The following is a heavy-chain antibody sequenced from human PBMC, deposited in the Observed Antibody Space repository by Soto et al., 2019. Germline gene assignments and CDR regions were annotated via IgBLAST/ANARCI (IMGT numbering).Heavy chain of an antibody. D-gene: IGHD2-2*01. V-gene: IGHV4-31*03. CDR2: IYYSGST. CDR3: ARLTYCSSTSCPMGGYYYYGMYV. CDR1: GGSISSGGYY. Sequence: PSETLSLTCTVSGGSISSGGYYWSWIRQHPGKGLEWIGYIYYSGSTYYNPSLKSRVTISVDTSKNQFSLKLSSVTAADTAVYYCARLTYCSSTSCPMGGYYYYGMYVWGQGTTVTVSS. J-gene: IGHJ6*02.